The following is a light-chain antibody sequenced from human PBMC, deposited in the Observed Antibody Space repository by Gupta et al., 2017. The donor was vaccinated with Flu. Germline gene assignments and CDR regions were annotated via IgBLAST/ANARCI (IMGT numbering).Light chain of an antibody. CDR1: SSSIVSNT. Sequence: QSGLTQPPSASGTPGEMVSISCSGSSSSIVSNTVNWYQHLPGTHHNLSRDVNNQRPYGVPPRFSVSNYGASDDLANSLRPAGDGGDYYVAPCEDSQRDLLVFGGGTKLTVL. V-gene: IGLV1-44*01. CDR3: APCEDSQRDLLV. J-gene: IGLJ2*01. CDR2: VNN.